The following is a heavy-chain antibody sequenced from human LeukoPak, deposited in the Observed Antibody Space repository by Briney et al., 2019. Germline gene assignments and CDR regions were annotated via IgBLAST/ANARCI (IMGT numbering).Heavy chain of an antibody. CDR1: GGSISSSSYY. CDR2: IYYSGST. V-gene: IGHV4-39*01. J-gene: IGHJ4*02. CDR3: AKTHSRSCHHGIFDY. Sequence: SETLSLTCTVSGGSISSSSYYWGWIRQPPGKGLEWIGSIYYSGSTYYNPSLKSRVTISVDTSKNQFSLKLSSVTAADTAVYYCAKTHSRSCHHGIFDYWAQETLVPFS. D-gene: IGHD6-13*01.